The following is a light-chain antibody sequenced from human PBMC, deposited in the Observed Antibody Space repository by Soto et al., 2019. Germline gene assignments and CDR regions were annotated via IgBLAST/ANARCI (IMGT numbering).Light chain of an antibody. V-gene: IGKV3-15*01. CDR1: QSVGSK. J-gene: IGKJ4*01. Sequence: EKVMTQSPVTLSVSPGERATLSCRASQSVGSKLAWYQQKPGQAPRLLIYGASNRATGIPVWFSGSGSGTEFTLTISSLQSEDFAVYYCQQYDVWPALTFGGGTKVEIK. CDR2: GAS. CDR3: QQYDVWPALT.